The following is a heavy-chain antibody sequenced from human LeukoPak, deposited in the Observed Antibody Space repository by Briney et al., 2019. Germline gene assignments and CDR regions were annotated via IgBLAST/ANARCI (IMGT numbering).Heavy chain of an antibody. D-gene: IGHD6-6*01. CDR3: ARGGGRQSSSSDLDY. V-gene: IGHV4-59*01. CDR2: VHYTGST. CDR1: GGSFSPYY. Sequence: SETLSLTRTVSGGSFSPYYWNWIRQPPGKGLEWIGYVHYTGSTNYNPSLRSRIAISVATSKNQFSLRLNSVTAADTAVYYCARGGGRQSSSSDLDYWGQGTLVTVSS. J-gene: IGHJ4*02.